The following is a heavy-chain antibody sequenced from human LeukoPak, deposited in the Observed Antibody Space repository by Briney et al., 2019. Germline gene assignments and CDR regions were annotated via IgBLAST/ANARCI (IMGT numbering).Heavy chain of an antibody. V-gene: IGHV4-38-2*02. CDR3: ARAEWAAVDY. Sequence: SETLSLTCTVSGYSISSGYYWGWIRQPPGKGLEWIGYIYYSGSTYYNPSLKSRVTISVDTSKNQFSLKLSSVTAADTAVYYCARAEWAAVDYWGQGTLVTVSS. CDR2: IYYSGST. D-gene: IGHD1-14*01. CDR1: GYSISSGYY. J-gene: IGHJ4*02.